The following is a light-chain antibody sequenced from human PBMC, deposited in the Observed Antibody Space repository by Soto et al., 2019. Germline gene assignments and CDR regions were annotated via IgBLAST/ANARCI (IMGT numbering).Light chain of an antibody. CDR1: QSVSNNY. J-gene: IGKJ1*01. CDR2: GAS. CDR3: QQYGSSPRT. V-gene: IGKV3-20*01. Sequence: EIVMSMSPATLSVYPGERATLPCRTSQSVSNNYLAWYQQKPGQAPRLLIYGASSRATGIPDRFSGSGSGTDFTLTISRLEPEDFAVYYCQQYGSSPRTFGQGSKVDI.